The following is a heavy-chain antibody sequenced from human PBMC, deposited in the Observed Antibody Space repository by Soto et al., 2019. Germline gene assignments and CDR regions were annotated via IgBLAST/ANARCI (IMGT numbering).Heavy chain of an antibody. D-gene: IGHD2-2*01. CDR2: IYYSGST. V-gene: IGHV4-31*03. CDR1: GGSISSGGYY. Sequence: SETLSPTCTVSGGSISSGGYYWSWIRQHPGKGLEWIGYIYYSGSTYYNPSLKSRVTISVDTSKNQFSLKLSSVTAADTAVYYCARVKQCSSTSCMDVWGQGTTVTVSS. CDR3: ARVKQCSSTSCMDV. J-gene: IGHJ6*02.